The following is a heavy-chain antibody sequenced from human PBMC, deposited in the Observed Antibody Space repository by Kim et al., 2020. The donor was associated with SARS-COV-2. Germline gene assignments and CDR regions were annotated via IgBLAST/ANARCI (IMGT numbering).Heavy chain of an antibody. Sequence: SETLSLTCTVSGGSISSYYWSWIRQPPGKGLEWIGYIYYSGSTNYNPSLKSRVTISVDTSKNQFPLKLSSVTAADTAVYYCARDHSYSSGWYLDYWGQGTLVTVSS. CDR2: IYYSGST. J-gene: IGHJ4*02. CDR1: GGSISSYY. D-gene: IGHD6-19*01. CDR3: ARDHSYSSGWYLDY. V-gene: IGHV4-59*13.